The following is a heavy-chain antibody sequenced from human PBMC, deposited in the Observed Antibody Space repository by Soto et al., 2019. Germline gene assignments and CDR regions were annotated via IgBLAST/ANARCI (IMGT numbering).Heavy chain of an antibody. Sequence: PGESLKISCKGSGYSFTSYWISWVRQMPGKGLEWMGRIDPSDSYTNYSPSFQGHATISADKSISTAYLQWSSLKASDTAMYYCARLGSSWYTDYYYYGMDVWGQGTTVTVSS. J-gene: IGHJ6*02. V-gene: IGHV5-10-1*01. D-gene: IGHD6-13*01. CDR3: ARLGSSWYTDYYYYGMDV. CDR2: IDPSDSYT. CDR1: GYSFTSYW.